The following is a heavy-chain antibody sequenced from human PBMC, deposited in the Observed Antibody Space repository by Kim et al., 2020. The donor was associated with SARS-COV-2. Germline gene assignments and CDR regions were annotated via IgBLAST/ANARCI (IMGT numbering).Heavy chain of an antibody. CDR3: VRAMTARPDSPYYYYYGMDV. J-gene: IGHJ6*02. CDR2: IIPILGIA. D-gene: IGHD6-6*01. CDR1: GGTFSSYA. Sequence: PVKVSCKASGGTFSSYAISWVRQAPGQGLEWMGRIIPILGIANYAQKFQGRVTITADKSTSTAYMELSSLRSEDTAVYYCVRAMTARPDSPYYYYYGMDVWGQATTVTVSS. V-gene: IGHV1-69*04.